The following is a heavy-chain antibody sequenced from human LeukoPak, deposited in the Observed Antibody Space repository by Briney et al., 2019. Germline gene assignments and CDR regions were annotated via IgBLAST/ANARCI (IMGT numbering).Heavy chain of an antibody. CDR3: ARANFLDCSGTTCLFDY. V-gene: IGHV1-2*02. D-gene: IGHD2-2*01. J-gene: IGHJ4*02. Sequence: ASVKVSCKASGYTFTDYYLHWVRQAPGQGFEWMGWINPNSGDTNYAQKFQGRVTMTRDTSISTAHMEMSRLRSDDTAVYYCARANFLDCSGTTCLFDYWGQGTLVTVSS. CDR2: INPNSGDT. CDR1: GYTFTDYY.